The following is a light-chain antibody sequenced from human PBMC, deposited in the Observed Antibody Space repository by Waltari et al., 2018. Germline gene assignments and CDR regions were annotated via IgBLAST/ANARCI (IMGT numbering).Light chain of an antibody. V-gene: IGLV10-54*04. J-gene: IGLJ1*01. CDR3: SAWDTSLNAHV. CDR2: RSN. Sequence: QAGLTQPPSVSKGLRQTATLTCTGNSNNVGNLGALCLQQHQGHPPKLLSYRSNNRPSGISERFSASRSGNTASLTITGLQAEDEADYYCSAWDTSLNAHVFGAGTKVTVL. CDR1: SNNVGNLG.